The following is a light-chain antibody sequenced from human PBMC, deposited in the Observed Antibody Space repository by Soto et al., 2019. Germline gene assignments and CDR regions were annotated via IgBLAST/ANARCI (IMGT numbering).Light chain of an antibody. J-gene: IGKJ1*01. Sequence: EIVLTQSPVTLSLSPGERASLSCRASQSVSSTYLAWYQQKPGQAPRLLIHGASSRATGIPDRFSGSGSGTDFTLTISRLEPEDSAVYYCQQSGRPFGQGTKVDI. CDR1: QSVSSTY. V-gene: IGKV3-20*01. CDR3: QQSGRP. CDR2: GAS.